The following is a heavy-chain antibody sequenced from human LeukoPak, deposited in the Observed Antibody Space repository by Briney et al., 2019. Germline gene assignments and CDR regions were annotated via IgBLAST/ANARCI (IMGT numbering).Heavy chain of an antibody. CDR3: ARGPPNYYYYMDV. CDR2: IIPIFGTA. Sequence: SVKVSCKASGGTFSSYAISWVRQAPGQGLEWMGGIIPIFGTANYAQKLQGRVTITADESTSTAYMELSSLRSEDTAVYYCARGPPNYYYYMDVWGKGTTVTVSS. J-gene: IGHJ6*03. CDR1: GGTFSSYA. V-gene: IGHV1-69*13.